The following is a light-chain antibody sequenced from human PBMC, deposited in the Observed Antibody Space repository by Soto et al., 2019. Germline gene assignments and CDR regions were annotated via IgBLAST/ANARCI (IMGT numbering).Light chain of an antibody. J-gene: IGLJ1*01. CDR1: NSDVGDYNY. CDR2: EVT. CDR3: SSYTSITTLDV. V-gene: IGLV2-14*01. Sequence: SVLTQPASVSGSPGQSITISCTGTNSDVGDYNYVSWYQHHPGKAPKLIIYEVTNRPSGVSNRFSGSKSGNTASLTISGLQAEDEADYYCSSYTSITTLDVFGTGTKVTVL.